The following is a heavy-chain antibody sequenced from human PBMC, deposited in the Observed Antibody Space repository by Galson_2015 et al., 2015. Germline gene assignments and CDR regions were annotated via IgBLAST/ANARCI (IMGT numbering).Heavy chain of an antibody. CDR2: IYSGGST. CDR1: GFTVSTNY. V-gene: IGHV3-53*01. J-gene: IGHJ4*02. Sequence: SLRLSCAASGFTVSTNYMTWVRQAPGKGLEWLSIIYSGGSTYYADSVKGRFAISRDNSKNTLDLQMNSLRAVDTAVYYCATVTKPLRYFDSWGQGTLVTVSS. CDR3: ATVTKPLRYFDS. D-gene: IGHD3-9*01.